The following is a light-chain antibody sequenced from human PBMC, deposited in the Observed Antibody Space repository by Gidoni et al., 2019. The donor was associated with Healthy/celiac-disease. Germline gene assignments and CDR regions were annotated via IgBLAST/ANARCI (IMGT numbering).Light chain of an antibody. CDR1: QSISSY. J-gene: IGKJ1*01. V-gene: IGKV1-39*01. Sequence: DIQMTQSPSSLSASVGDRFTITCRASQSISSYLNWYQQKPVNDPKLLLYAASSLQSGVPSRFSGSGSGTDFTLTIRCLQPDDFATYYCQQSYRTPNTFGPGTKVEIK. CDR3: QQSYRTPNT. CDR2: AAS.